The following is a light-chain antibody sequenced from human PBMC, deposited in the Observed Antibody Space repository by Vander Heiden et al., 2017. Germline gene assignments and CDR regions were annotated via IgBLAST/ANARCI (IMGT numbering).Light chain of an antibody. V-gene: IGLV3-21*04. J-gene: IGLJ2*01. CDR1: NIGSKS. CDR2: YDS. CDR3: QVWDSSSDHPV. Sequence: SYVLTQAPSVSVAPGKTDRITCGGNNIGSKSVHWYQQKPGQAPVLVIYYDSDRPSGIPERFSGSNSGNTATLTISRVEAGDEADYYCQVWDSSSDHPVFGGGTKLTVL.